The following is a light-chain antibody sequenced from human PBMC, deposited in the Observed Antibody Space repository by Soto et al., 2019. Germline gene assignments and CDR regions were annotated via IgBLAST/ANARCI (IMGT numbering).Light chain of an antibody. CDR2: RNN. Sequence: QSVLTQPPSASGTPGQTVTISCSGSTSNIGSNTVNWSQQLPGRAPKLLIYRNNQRPSGVPDRFSGSKSGTSASLAISGLQSEDEYDYYCAAWDDSLYGHYVFGTGTKVTV. CDR3: AAWDDSLYGHYV. CDR1: TSNIGSNT. J-gene: IGLJ1*01. V-gene: IGLV1-44*01.